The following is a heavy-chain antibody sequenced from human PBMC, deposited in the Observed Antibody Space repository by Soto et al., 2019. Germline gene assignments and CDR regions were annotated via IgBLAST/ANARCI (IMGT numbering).Heavy chain of an antibody. CDR1: GFTVSSNY. CDR3: ARGSLGYYSYYMDV. Sequence: PGGSLRLSCAASGFTVSSNYMSWVRQAPGKGLEWVSVIYSGGSTYYADSVKGRFTISRDNSKNTLYLQMNSLRAEDTAVYYCARGSLGYYSYYMDVWGKGTTVTVSS. V-gene: IGHV3-66*01. D-gene: IGHD7-27*01. CDR2: IYSGGST. J-gene: IGHJ6*03.